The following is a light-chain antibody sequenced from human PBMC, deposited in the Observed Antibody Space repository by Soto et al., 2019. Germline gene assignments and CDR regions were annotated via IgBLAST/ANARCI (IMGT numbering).Light chain of an antibody. CDR1: QGISSY. CDR2: AAS. J-gene: IGKJ4*01. Sequence: DIQLTQSPSFLSASVGDRVTITCRASQGISSYLAWYQQKPGKAPKLLIYAASTLQGGVPSRFSGSGSGTEFTLTISSLQAEDFATYYCQQVNSYPLTFGGGTKVEIE. CDR3: QQVNSYPLT. V-gene: IGKV1-9*01.